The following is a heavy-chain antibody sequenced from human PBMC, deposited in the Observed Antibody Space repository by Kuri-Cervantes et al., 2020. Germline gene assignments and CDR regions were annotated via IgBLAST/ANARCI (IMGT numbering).Heavy chain of an antibody. CDR2: ISWNSGSI. Sequence: SLKISCAASGFTFDDYAMHWVRQAPGKGLEWVSGISWNSGSIGCADSVKGRFTISRDNAKNLLYLQMDSLRVEGTAVYYCARGTWGPAYWGQGTLVTVSS. CDR3: ARGTWGPAY. V-gene: IGHV3-9*01. J-gene: IGHJ4*02. CDR1: GFTFDDYA. D-gene: IGHD7-27*01.